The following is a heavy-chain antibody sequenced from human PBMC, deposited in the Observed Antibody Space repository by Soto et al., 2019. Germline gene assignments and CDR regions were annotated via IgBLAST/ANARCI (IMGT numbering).Heavy chain of an antibody. V-gene: IGHV3-30*18. Sequence: GGSLRLSCVASGFTFSSYGMHWVRQAPGKGLEWVAVISYDGSNKYYADSVKGRFTISRDNSKNTLYLQMNSLRAEDTAVYYCAKDKIGYCSSTSCYRGMDVWGKGTTVTVSS. CDR1: GFTFSSYG. CDR2: ISYDGSNK. J-gene: IGHJ6*04. D-gene: IGHD2-2*01. CDR3: AKDKIGYCSSTSCYRGMDV.